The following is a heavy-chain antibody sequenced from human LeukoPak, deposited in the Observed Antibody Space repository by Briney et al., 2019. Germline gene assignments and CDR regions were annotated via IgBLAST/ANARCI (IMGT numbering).Heavy chain of an antibody. CDR2: ISYDGSNK. J-gene: IGHJ6*02. D-gene: IGHD6-13*01. V-gene: IGHV3-30*04. Sequence: GRSLRLSCAASGFTFSSYAMHWVRQAPGKGLEWVAVISYDGSNKYYADSVKGRFTISRDNSKNTLYLQTNSLRAEDTAVYYCASSIAAAGGGYYYYGMDVWGQGTTVTVSS. CDR1: GFTFSSYA. CDR3: ASSIAAAGGGYYYYGMDV.